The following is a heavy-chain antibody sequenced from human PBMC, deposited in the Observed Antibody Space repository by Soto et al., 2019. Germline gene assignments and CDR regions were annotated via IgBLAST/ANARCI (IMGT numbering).Heavy chain of an antibody. J-gene: IGHJ4*02. CDR1: GFTFSSYA. Sequence: ESLRLSCAASGFTFSSYAMSWVRQAPGKGLGWVSAISGSGGSTYYADSVKGRFTISRDNSKNTLYLQMNSLRAEDTAVYYCAKDGRDCSAGSCYSSLFDYWGQGXLVTVSS. V-gene: IGHV3-23*01. CDR3: AKDGRDCSAGSCYSSLFDY. D-gene: IGHD2-15*01. CDR2: ISGSGGST.